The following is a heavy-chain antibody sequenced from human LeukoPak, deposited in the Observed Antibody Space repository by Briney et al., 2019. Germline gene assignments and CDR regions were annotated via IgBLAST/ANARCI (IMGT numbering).Heavy chain of an antibody. D-gene: IGHD3/OR15-3a*01. CDR1: GYTFTGYY. CDR2: INPSSGGT. V-gene: IGHV1-2*02. CDR3: ARGRTSLSHGFDP. Sequence: ASVKVSCKASGYTFTGYYIHWVRQAPGQGLEWMGWINPSSGGTNYAQKFQGRVTMTRDTSISTAYMELSRLRSDDTAVYYCARGRTSLSHGFDPWGQGTLVTVSS. J-gene: IGHJ5*02.